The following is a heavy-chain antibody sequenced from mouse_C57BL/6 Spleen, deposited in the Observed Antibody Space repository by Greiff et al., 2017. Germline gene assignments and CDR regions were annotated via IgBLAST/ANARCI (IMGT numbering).Heavy chain of an antibody. CDR3: AREGYDYDEGFAY. J-gene: IGHJ3*01. CDR2: ISYDGSN. V-gene: IGHV3-6*01. D-gene: IGHD2-4*01. Sequence: EVKLLESGPGLVKPSQSLSLTCSVTGYSITSGYYWNWIRQFPGNKLEWMGYISYDGSNNYNPSLKNRISITRDTSKNQFFLKLNSVTTEDTATYYCAREGYDYDEGFAYWGQGTLVTVSA. CDR1: GYSITSGYY.